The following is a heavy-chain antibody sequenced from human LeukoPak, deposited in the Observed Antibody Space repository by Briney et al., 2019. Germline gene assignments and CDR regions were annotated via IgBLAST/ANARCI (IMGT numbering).Heavy chain of an antibody. CDR1: GGSISSSRYY. CDR2: IDYSGNT. V-gene: IGHV4-39*01. Sequence: SSETLSLTCSVSGGSISSSRYYWAWIRQPPGKGLEWIGNIDYSGNTYHNPSLTSRVTISVDTSKNQLSLRLRSLTAADTALYYCARHSESHYGGNMGFDFWGRGTLVIVSS. D-gene: IGHD4-23*01. CDR3: ARHSESHYGGNMGFDF. J-gene: IGHJ4*02.